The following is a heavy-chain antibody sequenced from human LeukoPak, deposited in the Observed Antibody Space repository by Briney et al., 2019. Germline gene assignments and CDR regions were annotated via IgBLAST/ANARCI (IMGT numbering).Heavy chain of an antibody. CDR1: GYSLINHW. D-gene: IGHD3-22*01. Sequence: GESLKISCKASGYSLINHWIGWVRQMPGKGLDWMGIVYPGNADATYSPSFQGQVTISADKSTTTVYLQWSSLKASDTAMYYCARQGSYDNSGYSFDYWGQGTLVTVSS. V-gene: IGHV5-51*01. CDR3: ARQGSYDNSGYSFDY. CDR2: VYPGNADA. J-gene: IGHJ4*02.